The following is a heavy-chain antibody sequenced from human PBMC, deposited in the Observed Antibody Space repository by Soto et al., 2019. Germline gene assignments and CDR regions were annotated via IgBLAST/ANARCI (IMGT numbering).Heavy chain of an antibody. Sequence: APVKVSCKAPGYTFTRYGISWVRQAPGQGLEWMGWISAYNGNTNYAQKLQGRVTMTTDTSTSTAYMELRSLRSDDTAVYYCARDRDDYYDSSGYPPPSNWFDPWGQGTLVTVSS. V-gene: IGHV1-18*01. CDR1: GYTFTRYG. CDR2: ISAYNGNT. D-gene: IGHD3-22*01. J-gene: IGHJ5*02. CDR3: ARDRDDYYDSSGYPPPSNWFDP.